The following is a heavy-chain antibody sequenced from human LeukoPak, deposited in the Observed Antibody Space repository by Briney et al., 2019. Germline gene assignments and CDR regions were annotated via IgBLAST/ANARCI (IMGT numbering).Heavy chain of an antibody. CDR2: INPNSGGT. J-gene: IGHJ4*02. Sequence: ASVKVSCKASGYTFTGYYMHWVRQAPGQGLEWMGWINPNSGGTNYAQKFQGRVTMTRDTSISTAYMELSRLRSDDTAVYYCARDPRGGNWGQEGHFDYWGQGTLVTVSS. CDR3: ARDPRGGNWGQEGHFDY. CDR1: GYTFTGYY. D-gene: IGHD7-27*01. V-gene: IGHV1-2*02.